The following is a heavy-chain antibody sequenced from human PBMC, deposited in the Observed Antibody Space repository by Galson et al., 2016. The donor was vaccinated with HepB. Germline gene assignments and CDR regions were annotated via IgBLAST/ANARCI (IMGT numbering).Heavy chain of an antibody. CDR2: IHHSGNT. V-gene: IGHV4-4*02. CDR1: GGSISSGNW. CDR3: ATSGGPTWGSFDY. Sequence: SETLSLTCAVSGGSISSGNWWSWVRQPPGKGLEWIGEIHHSGNTNYNSSLKSRVTISVDKSRRRFSLRLRSVTAADTAVYYCATSGGPTWGSFDYWGQGTLVTVAS. D-gene: IGHD7-27*01. J-gene: IGHJ4*02.